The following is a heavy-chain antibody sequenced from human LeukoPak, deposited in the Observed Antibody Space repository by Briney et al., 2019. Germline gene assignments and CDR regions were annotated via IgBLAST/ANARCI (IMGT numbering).Heavy chain of an antibody. CDR3: AKYVGQSGSNYYGLDV. CDR1: GFTFSSYA. V-gene: IGHV3-23*01. D-gene: IGHD1-26*01. Sequence: GGSLRLSCAASGFTFSSYAMSWVRRAPGKGLEWVSAISGSGGSTYYADSVKGRFTISRDNSKNTLFMQMNSLRDEDTALYFCAKYVGQSGSNYYGLDVWGQGTAVTVSS. CDR2: ISGSGGST. J-gene: IGHJ6*02.